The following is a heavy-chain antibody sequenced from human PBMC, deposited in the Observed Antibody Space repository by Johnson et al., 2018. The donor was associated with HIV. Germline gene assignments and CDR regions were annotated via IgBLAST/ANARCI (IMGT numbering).Heavy chain of an antibody. D-gene: IGHD1-26*01. CDR1: GFIVSNNY. CDR2: LHRDGTT. Sequence: MQLVESGGGLVQPGGSLRLSCAASGFIVSNNYMNWVRQTPVKGLEWVSILHRDGTTYYADSVKGRFTISRDNSKNTLYLQMKRLRVEDTAVYYCARDDLDNSGHLMAFDIWGQGTMVTVSS. J-gene: IGHJ3*02. CDR3: ARDDLDNSGHLMAFDI. V-gene: IGHV3-66*01.